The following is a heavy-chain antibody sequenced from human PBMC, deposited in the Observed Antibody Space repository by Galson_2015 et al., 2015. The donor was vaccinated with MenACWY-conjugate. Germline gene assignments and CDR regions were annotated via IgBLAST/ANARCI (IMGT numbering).Heavy chain of an antibody. V-gene: IGHV3-13*01. Sequence: SLRLSCAASGFTFSRYDMHWVRQAPGRALEWVSAIGLADDTYYPVSVKGRFTISRENARNSLYLQMNGLSADDTAVYYCVREEWVSGATNSYNGGSFVYWGQGTLSPSPQ. CDR1: GFTFSRYD. D-gene: IGHD3-16*01. CDR2: IGLADDT. CDR3: VREEWVSGATNSYNGGSFVY. J-gene: IGHJ4*02.